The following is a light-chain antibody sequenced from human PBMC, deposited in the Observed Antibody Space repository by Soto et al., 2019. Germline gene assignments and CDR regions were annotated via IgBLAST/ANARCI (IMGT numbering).Light chain of an antibody. Sequence: QSALTQPASVSGSPRQSITISCTGTSSDIGAFDYVSWYQQHPGNAPRLLIYEVFNRPSGVSDRFSGSKSGITASLTISGLQAEDEADYYCSSYTSDRARVFGTGTKVTVL. CDR2: EVF. V-gene: IGLV2-14*01. CDR1: SSDIGAFDY. CDR3: SSYTSDRARV. J-gene: IGLJ1*01.